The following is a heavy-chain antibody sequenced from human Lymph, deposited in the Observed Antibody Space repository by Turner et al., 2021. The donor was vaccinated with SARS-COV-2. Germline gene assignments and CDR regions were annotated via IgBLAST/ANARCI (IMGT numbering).Heavy chain of an antibody. CDR2: ISGSGART. D-gene: IGHD3-16*01. Sequence: EVQRLESGGDLVQPGGSLRLPCAASGFTLSNYAMSWVRQAPGKGVEWVSDISGSGARTYYADSVKGRFTISRDNSKNTLFLQMNSLRADDTAIYYCAKSALGEGYFDYWGQGTLVTVSS. CDR1: GFTLSNYA. CDR3: AKSALGEGYFDY. V-gene: IGHV3-23*01. J-gene: IGHJ4*02.